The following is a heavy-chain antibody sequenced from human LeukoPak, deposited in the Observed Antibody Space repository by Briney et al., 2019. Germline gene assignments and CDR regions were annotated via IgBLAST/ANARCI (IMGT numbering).Heavy chain of an antibody. CDR1: GGTFSSYA. V-gene: IGHV1-69*04. CDR2: IIPILGIA. J-gene: IGHJ6*02. D-gene: IGHD2-2*01. CDR3: ARAPLVVRTEYYYYGMDV. Sequence: SVKVSCKAAGGTFSSYAICWVRQAPGQGLEWMGRIIPILGIANYAQKFQCRVTITADKSTSTAYMELSRLRSDDTAVYYCARAPLVVRTEYYYYGMDVWGQGTTVTVSS.